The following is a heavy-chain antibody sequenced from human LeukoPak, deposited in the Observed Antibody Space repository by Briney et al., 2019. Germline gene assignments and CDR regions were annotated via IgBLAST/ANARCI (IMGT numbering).Heavy chain of an antibody. CDR1: GFTVSSKY. CDR3: ARGLTYSFLDY. V-gene: IGHV3-53*01. CDR2: MYDGGRT. D-gene: IGHD5-12*01. Sequence: PGGSLTLSCAASGFTVSSKYMSWVRQAPGKGLEWVSIMYDGGRTYYADSVRGRFTISRDNSKNTLHLQMNNLRADDTAVYYCARGLTYSFLDYWGRGTQVTVSS. J-gene: IGHJ4*02.